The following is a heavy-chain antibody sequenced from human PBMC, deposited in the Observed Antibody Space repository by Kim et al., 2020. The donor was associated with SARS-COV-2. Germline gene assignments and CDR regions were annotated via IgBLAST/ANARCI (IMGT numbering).Heavy chain of an antibody. J-gene: IGHJ4*02. V-gene: IGHV1-18*01. Sequence: ASVKVSCKASGYTFTSYGISWVRQAPGQGLEWMGWISAYNGNTNYAQKLQGRVTMTTDTSTSTAYMELRSLRSDDTAVYYCARDLYCTGGVCYRHYFDYWGQGTLVTVSS. CDR2: ISAYNGNT. CDR1: GYTFTSYG. D-gene: IGHD2-8*02. CDR3: ARDLYCTGGVCYRHYFDY.